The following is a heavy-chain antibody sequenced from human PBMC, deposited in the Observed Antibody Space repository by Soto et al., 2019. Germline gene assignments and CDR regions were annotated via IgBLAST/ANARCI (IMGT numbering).Heavy chain of an antibody. V-gene: IGHV4-59*01. J-gene: IGHJ4*02. CDR3: ARDGADYGDYVFDY. Sequence: SETLSLTCTVSGGSISSYYWSWIRQPPGKGLEWIGYIYYSGSTNYNPSLKSRVTISVDTSKNQFSLKLSSVTAADTAVYYCARDGADYGDYVFDYWGQGVLVTVSS. CDR1: GGSISSYY. CDR2: IYYSGST. D-gene: IGHD4-17*01.